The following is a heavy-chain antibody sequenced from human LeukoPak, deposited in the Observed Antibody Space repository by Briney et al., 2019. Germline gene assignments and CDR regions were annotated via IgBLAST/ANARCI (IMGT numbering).Heavy chain of an antibody. CDR1: GFTFSDYY. CDR2: ISSSGGTI. J-gene: IGHJ4*02. Sequence: PGGSLRLSCAASGFTFSDYYMSWIRQAPGKGLEWVSYISSSGGTIYYADSVKGRFTISRDNAKNSLYLQMNSLRVEDTAVYYCARDRWYSGGWYYFDYWGQGTLVTVSS. V-gene: IGHV3-11*01. CDR3: ARDRWYSGGWYYFDY. D-gene: IGHD6-19*01.